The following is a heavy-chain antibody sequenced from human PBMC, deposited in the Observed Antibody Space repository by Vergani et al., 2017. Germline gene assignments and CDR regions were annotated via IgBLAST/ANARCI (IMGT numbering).Heavy chain of an antibody. J-gene: IGHJ4*02. CDR1: GFTLSSYS. CDR2: LSTSGNII. V-gene: IGHV3-48*01. D-gene: IGHD3-10*01. CDR3: ASDLSGLPWD. Sequence: EVQLVESGGGLAQPGGSLRLSCIVSGFTLSSYSMNWVRQAPDKGLEWIGYLSTSGNIIYYSDSVRSRFTISSDTATNSVFLHRNSLAADYTGVYYCASDLSGLPWDWGQGTVVSVSS.